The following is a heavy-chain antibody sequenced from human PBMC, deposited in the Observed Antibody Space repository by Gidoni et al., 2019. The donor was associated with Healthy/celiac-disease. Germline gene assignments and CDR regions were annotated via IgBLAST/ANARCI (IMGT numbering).Heavy chain of an antibody. Sequence: EVQLVESGGGLVKHGGSLRLSCAASGFTFSSYSMNWVRQAPGKGLEWVSSISSSSSYIYYADSVKGRFTISRDNAKNSLYLQMNRLRAEDTDVYYCAREYYYDSSGYYYYYGMDVWGQGTTVTVSS. V-gene: IGHV3-21*01. J-gene: IGHJ6*02. CDR1: GFTFSSYS. D-gene: IGHD3-22*01. CDR3: AREYYYDSSGYYYYYGMDV. CDR2: ISSSSSYI.